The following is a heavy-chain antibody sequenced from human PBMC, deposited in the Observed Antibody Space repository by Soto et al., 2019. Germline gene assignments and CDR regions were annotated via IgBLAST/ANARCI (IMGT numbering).Heavy chain of an antibody. CDR1: GFTFSGYY. CDR3: ARDDHGYSGYGN. V-gene: IGHV3-11*06. D-gene: IGHD5-12*01. CDR2: ISSSSSYT. Sequence: GSLRLSCAASGFTFSGYYMSWIRQAPGKGLEWVSYISSSSSYTNYADSVKGRFTISRDNAKNSLYLQMNSLRAEDTAVYYCARDDHGYSGYGNWGQGTLVTVSS. J-gene: IGHJ4*02.